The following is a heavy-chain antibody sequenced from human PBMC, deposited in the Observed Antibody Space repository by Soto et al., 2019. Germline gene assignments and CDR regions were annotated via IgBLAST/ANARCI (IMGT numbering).Heavy chain of an antibody. CDR2: IYNSGNT. Sequence: QVQLQESGPGLVKPSETLSLSCTVSGGSISRYYWSWIRQPPGKGLEWIGYIYNSGNTNYNPSLKGRVTMSADTCKNQFSLNLSSVTAADTAIYFCARDGGSGWNFDCWGQGILVTVSS. D-gene: IGHD6-19*01. V-gene: IGHV4-59*01. J-gene: IGHJ4*02. CDR1: GGSISRYY. CDR3: ARDGGSGWNFDC.